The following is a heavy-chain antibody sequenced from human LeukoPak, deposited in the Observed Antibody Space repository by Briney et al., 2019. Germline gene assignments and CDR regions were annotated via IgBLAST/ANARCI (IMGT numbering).Heavy chain of an antibody. CDR3: ATDRENSDWQKRFDS. CDR1: GFTCSTYW. J-gene: IGHJ4*02. Sequence: PGGSLRLSCAASGFTCSTYWMNWYRQAPGKGLEGVGNINQDASEINYVDSVRGRFTISRDNAKNSLHLQMNSLRAEDTAVYYCATDRENSDWQKRFDSWGQGTLVTVSS. D-gene: IGHD2-21*02. CDR2: INQDASEI. V-gene: IGHV3-7*01.